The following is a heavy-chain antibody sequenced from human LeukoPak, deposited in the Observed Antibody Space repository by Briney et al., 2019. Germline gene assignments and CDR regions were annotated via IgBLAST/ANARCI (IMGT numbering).Heavy chain of an antibody. Sequence: SVKVSCKASGGTFSSYTISWVRQAPGQGLEWMGRNIPILGIANYAQKFQGRVTITADKSTSTAYMELSSLRSEDTAVYYCATVVVPAAIGYWGQGTLVTVSS. D-gene: IGHD2-2*01. J-gene: IGHJ4*02. CDR3: ATVVVPAAIGY. CDR1: GGTFSSYT. V-gene: IGHV1-69*02. CDR2: NIPILGIA.